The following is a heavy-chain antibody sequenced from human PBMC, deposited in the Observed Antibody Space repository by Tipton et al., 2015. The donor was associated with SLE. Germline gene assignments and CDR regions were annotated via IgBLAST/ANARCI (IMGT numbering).Heavy chain of an antibody. D-gene: IGHD3-22*01. V-gene: IGHV4-39*07. CDR2: FYYSGNT. CDR3: ARDYYDSRGYTLFDY. CDR1: GDSISSSSYY. J-gene: IGHJ4*02. Sequence: TLSLTCTVSGDSISSSSYYWGWIRQPPGKGLEWIGTFYYSGNTYFNPSLKSRVTISVDTSKNQFSLRLSSVTAADTAVYYCARDYYDSRGYTLFDYWGQGALVTVS.